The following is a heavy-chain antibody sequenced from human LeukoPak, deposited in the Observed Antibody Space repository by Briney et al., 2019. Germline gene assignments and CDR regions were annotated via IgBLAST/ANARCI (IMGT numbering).Heavy chain of an antibody. CDR2: IYPGDSDN. CDR3: ARQGVDEPLDAFDI. CDR1: GYSFTSYW. J-gene: IGHJ3*02. Sequence: GESLKISCKVSGYSFTSYWIGWVRQMPGEGLEWMGIIYPGDSDNRSSLSFQGQVTISADKSISTAYLQSSSLKASDTAMYYCARQGVDEPLDAFDIWGQGTMVTVSS. D-gene: IGHD3-9*01. V-gene: IGHV5-51*01.